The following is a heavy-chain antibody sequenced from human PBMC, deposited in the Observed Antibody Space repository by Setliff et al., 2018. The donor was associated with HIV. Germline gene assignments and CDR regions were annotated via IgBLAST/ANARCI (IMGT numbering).Heavy chain of an antibody. CDR1: GHTFANSY. CDR2: MNPNDGGT. D-gene: IGHD1-20*01. V-gene: IGHV1-46*01. Sequence: GASVKVSCKASGHTFANSYLHWVRQGPGQGLEWMGIMNPNDGGTQYAQNFRGRVSITRDTSTTTVYMELYSLRSEDTAVYHCARSDISGTGYFDSWGQGTLVTVSS. CDR3: ARSDISGTGYFDS. J-gene: IGHJ4*02.